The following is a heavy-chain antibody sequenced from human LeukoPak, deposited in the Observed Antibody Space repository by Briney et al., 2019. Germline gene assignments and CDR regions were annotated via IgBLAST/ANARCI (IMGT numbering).Heavy chain of an antibody. CDR2: ISNSGSYI. J-gene: IGHJ3*02. D-gene: IGHD3-22*01. V-gene: IGHV3-21*01. CDR3: ARAYQGNYDSSGLIDI. Sequence: GGSLRLSCAASGFTFSNAWMSWVRQAPGKGQEWVSSISNSGSYIYYADSVKGRFTISRDNAKNSLYLQLNSLRAEDTALYYCARAYQGNYDSSGLIDIWGQGTMVTVSS. CDR1: GFTFSNAW.